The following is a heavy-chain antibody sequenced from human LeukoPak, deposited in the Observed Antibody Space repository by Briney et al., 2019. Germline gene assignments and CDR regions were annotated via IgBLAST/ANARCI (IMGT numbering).Heavy chain of an antibody. CDR1: GYTFTSYG. CDR2: ISAYNDNT. D-gene: IGHD3-3*01. V-gene: IGHV1-18*01. CDR3: ARNLDWSGLSYYYYMDV. J-gene: IGHJ6*03. Sequence: ASVKVSCKTSGYTFTSYGISWVRQAPGQGLEWMGWISAYNDNTNYAQKLQGRVTMTTDTSTSTAYMELRSLRSDDTAVNYCARNLDWSGLSYYYYMDVWGKGTTVTVSS.